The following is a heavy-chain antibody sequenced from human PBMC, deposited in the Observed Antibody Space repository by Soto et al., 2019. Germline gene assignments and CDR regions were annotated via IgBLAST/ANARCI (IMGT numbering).Heavy chain of an antibody. V-gene: IGHV3-15*07. CDR2: IKSKTDGETT. Sequence: VGSLRLSCSVSGFDLSSFSMNWVRQVPGKGLEWVGRIKSKTDGETTDYAAPVKGRFTISRDDSKNTLYLQMNSLKTEDTAVYYCTTDPNSSGWPYWGQGTLVTVS. D-gene: IGHD6-19*01. J-gene: IGHJ4*02. CDR3: TTDPNSSGWPY. CDR1: GFDLSSFS.